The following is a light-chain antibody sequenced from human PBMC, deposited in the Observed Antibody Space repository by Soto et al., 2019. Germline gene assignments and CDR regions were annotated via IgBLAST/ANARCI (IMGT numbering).Light chain of an antibody. CDR2: DVS. J-gene: IGLJ2*01. CDR1: SSDVGDYNY. CDR3: LSYTASRTL. Sequence: QSVLTQPASVSGSPGQAITMSCTGTSSDVGDYNYVSWYHQHPGKAPKVMISDVSNRPSGVSNRFSGSKSGNTSSLTIYGLQAEDESDYYCLSYTASRTLFGVGTTLTVL. V-gene: IGLV2-14*01.